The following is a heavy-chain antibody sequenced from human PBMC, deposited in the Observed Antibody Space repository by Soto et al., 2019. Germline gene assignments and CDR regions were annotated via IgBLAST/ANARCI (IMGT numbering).Heavy chain of an antibody. CDR2: ISGSGGST. V-gene: IGHV3-23*01. J-gene: IGHJ5*02. CDR3: AKDLEVPTLGMTWFEP. D-gene: IGHD5-12*01. CDR1: GFTFSSYA. Sequence: PGGSLRLSCAASGFTFSSYAMSWVRPAPGKGLGWASAISGSGGSTYYADSVKGRFTSSRDNSKNTLSLQMNSLRAEDTAVYYCAKDLEVPTLGMTWFEPWGQGTLVTVSS.